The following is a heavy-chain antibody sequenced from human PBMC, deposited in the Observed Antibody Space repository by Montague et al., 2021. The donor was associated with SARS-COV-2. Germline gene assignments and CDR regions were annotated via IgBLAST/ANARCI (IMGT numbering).Heavy chain of an antibody. Sequence: SETLSLTCTVSGGSIGTGYYFWSWIRQSPGKGLEWLGTVFYRGNTYYNPSLKSRVTISVATSTNQFSLKLTSVTVAETAFYFCARRSYCSSSSCYNGGFDNWGQGAVVTVSS. CDR3: ARRSYCSSSSCYNGGFDN. J-gene: IGHJ3*02. CDR1: GGSIGTGYYF. CDR2: VFYRGNT. D-gene: IGHD2-2*01. V-gene: IGHV4-39*01.